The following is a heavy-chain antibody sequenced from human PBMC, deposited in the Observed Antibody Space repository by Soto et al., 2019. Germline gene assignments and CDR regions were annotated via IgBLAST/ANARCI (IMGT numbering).Heavy chain of an antibody. CDR3: ARVATYYYDSSGTTPFDY. CDR1: GGTFSSYA. V-gene: IGHV1-69*13. Sequence: SVKVSCKASGGTFSSYAISWVRQAPGQGLEWMGGIIPIFGTANYAQKFQGRVTITADESTSTAYMELSSLRSEDTTVYYCARVATYYYDSSGTTPFDYWGQGTLVTVSS. CDR2: IIPIFGTA. J-gene: IGHJ4*02. D-gene: IGHD3-22*01.